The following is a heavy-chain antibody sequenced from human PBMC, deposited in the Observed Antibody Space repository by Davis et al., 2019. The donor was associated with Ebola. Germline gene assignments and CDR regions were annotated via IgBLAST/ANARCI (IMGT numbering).Heavy chain of an antibody. D-gene: IGHD2-15*01. V-gene: IGHV4-59*12. CDR2: IYYSGST. Sequence: MPSETLSLTCTVSGGSISSYYWSWIRQPPGKGLEWIGYIYYSGSTYYNPSLKSRVTISVDTSKNQFSLKLSSVTAADTAVYYCARRAVVVLAEYYYGMDVWGQGTTVTVSS. CDR1: GGSISSYY. J-gene: IGHJ6*02. CDR3: ARRAVVVLAEYYYGMDV.